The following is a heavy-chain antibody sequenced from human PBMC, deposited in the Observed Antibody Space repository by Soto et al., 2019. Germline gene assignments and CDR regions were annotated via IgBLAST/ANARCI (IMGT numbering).Heavy chain of an antibody. V-gene: IGHV4-4*07. CDR1: GGSITDYS. Sequence: SETLSLTCTVSGGSITDYSWVWIRQPAGKGLEWIGRIFSSGSTNYNTSLKVRITMSLDTPKNQFSLKLNSATATDTAVYFCARDQGVVVTADNWFDPWGQGIQVTVSS. CDR3: ARDQGVVVTADNWFDP. J-gene: IGHJ5*02. D-gene: IGHD2-21*02. CDR2: IFSSGST.